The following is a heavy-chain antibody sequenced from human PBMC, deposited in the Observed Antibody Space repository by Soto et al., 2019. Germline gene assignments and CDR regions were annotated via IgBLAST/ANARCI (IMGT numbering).Heavy chain of an antibody. Sequence: QVQLQASGPGLVKPSQTLSLTCTVSGGSISSDDYYWSWIRQPPGKRLEWIGYIYYSGRTYYNPSLKSRVTISLDTSKNQCSLKLSSVTAADTAVYYCARSTVTTRGGFDPWGQGTLVTVSS. CDR1: GGSISSDDYY. CDR2: IYYSGRT. J-gene: IGHJ5*02. D-gene: IGHD4-17*01. V-gene: IGHV4-30-4*01. CDR3: ARSTVTTRGGFDP.